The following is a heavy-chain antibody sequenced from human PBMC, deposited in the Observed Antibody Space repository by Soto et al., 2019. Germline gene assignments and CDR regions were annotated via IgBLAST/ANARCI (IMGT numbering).Heavy chain of an antibody. CDR3: ASLNVPADPPPHYFDY. V-gene: IGHV5-51*01. Sequence: GESLKISCKGSGYSFTSYWIGWLRQMPGKGLESRGVIYPGDSDTRYSPSFQGQVTIPADTSISTAYLQWRSLKASDTAMYYSASLNVPADPPPHYFDYWGQGTLVTVS. CDR1: GYSFTSYW. J-gene: IGHJ4*02. D-gene: IGHD2-2*01. CDR2: IYPGDSDT.